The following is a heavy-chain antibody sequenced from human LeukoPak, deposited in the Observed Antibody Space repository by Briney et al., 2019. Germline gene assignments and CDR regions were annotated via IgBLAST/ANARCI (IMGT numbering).Heavy chain of an antibody. CDR1: GGSISSTTYY. D-gene: IGHD3-10*01. CDR3: ARNKDSGSYYNPVDY. Sequence: PSETLSLNCTVSGGSISSTTYYWLWIRQPPGKGLQNIGTIYYSGSTYYNPSLKSRVTVSVDTSQNQFSLKLNSVTAADNAVYFYARNKDSGSYYNPVDYWGQGTLVTVSS. J-gene: IGHJ4*02. V-gene: IGHV4-39*01. CDR2: IYYSGST.